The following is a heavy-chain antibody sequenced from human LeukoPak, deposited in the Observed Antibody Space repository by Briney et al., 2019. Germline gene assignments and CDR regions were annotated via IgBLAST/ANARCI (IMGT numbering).Heavy chain of an antibody. CDR2: ISAYNGNT. CDR1: GYTFSSYG. J-gene: IGHJ4*02. D-gene: IGHD3-22*01. V-gene: IGHV1-18*01. CDR3: ARGDYYDSSGYYPAGYFDY. Sequence: AXXKVSCKASGYTFSSYGISWVRQAPGQGVEWMGWISAYNGNTKYAQKLEGRVTMTRDTSTSTAYMEMRRLRSDDTAVYYCARGDYYDSSGYYPAGYFDYWGQGTLVTVSS.